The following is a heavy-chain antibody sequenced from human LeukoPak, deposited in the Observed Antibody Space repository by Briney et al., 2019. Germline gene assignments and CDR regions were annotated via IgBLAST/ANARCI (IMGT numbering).Heavy chain of an antibody. CDR2: IFGSGGGP. D-gene: IGHD5-18*01. CDR1: GFTFGSFA. CDR3: GKTTAGYSSGQKPAWPVDY. V-gene: IGHV3-23*01. J-gene: IGHJ4*02. Sequence: EGSLRLSCEASGFTFGSFAMYWVRQAPGKGLDWIAGIFGSGGGPHYADSVKGRFTISRDNSKNTVYLQINSLRAEDTAVYYCGKTTAGYSSGQKPAWPVDYWGQGTLVTVSS.